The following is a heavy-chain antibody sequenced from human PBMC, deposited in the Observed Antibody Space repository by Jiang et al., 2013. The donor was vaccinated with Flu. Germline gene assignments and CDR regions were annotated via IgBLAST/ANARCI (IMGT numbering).Heavy chain of an antibody. J-gene: IGHJ3*01. CDR2: ISYDGSI. V-gene: IGHV3-30*18. Sequence: RQAPGKGLEWVAVISYDGSINTMQTPXRADSPSPRYNSKNTLYLQMNSLRAEDTAVYYCAKDARGAVAGPPLWGQGTMVTVSS. CDR3: AKDARGAVAGPPL. D-gene: IGHD6-19*01.